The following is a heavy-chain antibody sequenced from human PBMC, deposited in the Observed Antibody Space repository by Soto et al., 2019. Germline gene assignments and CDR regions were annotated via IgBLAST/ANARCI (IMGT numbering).Heavy chain of an antibody. CDR1: GGSISSYY. Sequence: SETLSLTCTVSGGSISSYYLSWIRQPPGKGLEWIGYIYYSGSTNYNPSLSSRVTISADTSKNQFSLRLSSVTAADTAMYYCARVRVAVAGLDYWGQGILVTVSS. CDR3: ARVRVAVAGLDY. V-gene: IGHV4-59*01. D-gene: IGHD6-19*01. CDR2: IYYSGST. J-gene: IGHJ4*02.